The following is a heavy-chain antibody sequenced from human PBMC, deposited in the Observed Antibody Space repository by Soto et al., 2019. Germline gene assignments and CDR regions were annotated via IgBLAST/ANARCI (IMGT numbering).Heavy chain of an antibody. CDR3: AADTYYYGSGSYP. V-gene: IGHV1-58*01. D-gene: IGHD3-10*01. CDR1: GFSFTSSA. Sequence: SVKVSCKASGFSFTSSAVQWVRQARGQRLEWIGWIVVGSGNTNYAQKFQERVTITRDMSTSTAYMELSSLRSEDTAVYYCAADTYYYGSGSYPWGQGTLVTVSS. J-gene: IGHJ5*02. CDR2: IVVGSGNT.